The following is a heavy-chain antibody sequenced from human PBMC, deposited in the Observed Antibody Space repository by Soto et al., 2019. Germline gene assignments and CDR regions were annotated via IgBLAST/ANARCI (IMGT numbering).Heavy chain of an antibody. D-gene: IGHD2-15*01. J-gene: IGHJ6*02. CDR3: AKGDYCSGGSCYYYGMDV. Sequence: GGSLRLSCAASGFTFDDYAMHWVRQAPGEGLEWVSGISWNSGSIGYADSVKGRFTISRDNAKNSLYLQMNSLRAEDTALYYCAKGDYCSGGSCYYYGMDVWGQGTTVTVSS. CDR2: ISWNSGSI. CDR1: GFTFDDYA. V-gene: IGHV3-9*01.